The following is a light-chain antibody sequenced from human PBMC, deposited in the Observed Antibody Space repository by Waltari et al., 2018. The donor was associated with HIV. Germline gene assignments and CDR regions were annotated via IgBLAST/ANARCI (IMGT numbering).Light chain of an antibody. V-gene: IGKV3D-20*01. CDR2: DAA. J-gene: IGKJ1*01. CDR1: QSVTRNY. Sequence: DIVLTQSPATLSLSPGERATLSCGASQSVTRNYLAWYQQKRGLAPRLLIYDAASRATGIPDRFSGSGSGTDFTLTITRLEPEDFVVYYWQQYATSPTFGQGTKVEIK. CDR3: QQYATSPT.